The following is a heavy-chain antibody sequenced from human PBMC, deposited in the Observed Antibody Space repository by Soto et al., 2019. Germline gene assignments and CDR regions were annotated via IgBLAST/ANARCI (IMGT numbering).Heavy chain of an antibody. V-gene: IGHV3-23*01. CDR1: GFTISSYA. CDR2: MSGGGGST. Sequence: EVQVLESGGGLVQHGGSLRLSCAASGFTISSYAMSWVRQAPGKGLEWVSGMSGGGGSTYYADSVKGRFTISRNNSKNTLYLQMHSLRVDDTAVYYCARDRGLIWFEERVEYWGQGTLVTVSS. D-gene: IGHD3-10*01. J-gene: IGHJ4*02. CDR3: ARDRGLIWFEERVEY.